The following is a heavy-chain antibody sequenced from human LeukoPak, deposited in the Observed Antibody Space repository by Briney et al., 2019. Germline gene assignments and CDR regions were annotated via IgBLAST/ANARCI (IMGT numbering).Heavy chain of an antibody. Sequence: VGSLRLSSAASGFTFSNYEMNWVRQPPGKGLEWGSYISRSSGSSIYYADSVKGRFTISRENAKNSLYLQMNSLRAEDTAVYYCARDSSGWYYFDYWGEGILVTVSS. CDR2: ISRSSGSSI. CDR3: ARDSSGWYYFDY. V-gene: IGHV3-48*03. J-gene: IGHJ4*02. D-gene: IGHD6-19*01. CDR1: GFTFSNYE.